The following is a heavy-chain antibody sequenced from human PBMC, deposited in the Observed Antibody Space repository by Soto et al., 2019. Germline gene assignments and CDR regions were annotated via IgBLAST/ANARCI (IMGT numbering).Heavy chain of an antibody. CDR3: ARDPSGTYYDFWSGYATGGMDV. V-gene: IGHV1-46*01. Sequence: ASVKVSCNASGYTFTSYYMHWVRQAPGQGLEWMGIINPSGGSTSYAQKFQGRVTMTRDTSTSTVYMELSSLRSEDTAVYYCARDPSGTYYDFWSGYATGGMDVWGQGTTVTAP. J-gene: IGHJ6*02. D-gene: IGHD3-3*01. CDR2: INPSGGST. CDR1: GYTFTSYY.